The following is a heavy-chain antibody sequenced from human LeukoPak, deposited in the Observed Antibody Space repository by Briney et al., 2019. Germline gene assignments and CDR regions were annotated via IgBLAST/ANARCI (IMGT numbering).Heavy chain of an antibody. CDR1: GFTFRNAW. V-gene: IGHV3-15*01. D-gene: IGHD6-13*01. Sequence: GGSLSLSCAASGFTFRNAWMSCVRQAPGKALEGVARIKSKTERWTTNCAAPVKGRFTISRDDSKNTLFLQMNSLKTEDTAVYYCTTDHDTSSWTFIYWGQGTLLTASS. J-gene: IGHJ4*02. CDR3: TTDHDTSSWTFIY. CDR2: IKSKTERWTT.